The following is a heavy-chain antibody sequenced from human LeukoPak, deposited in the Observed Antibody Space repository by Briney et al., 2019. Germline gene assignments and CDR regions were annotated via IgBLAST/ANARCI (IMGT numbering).Heavy chain of an antibody. CDR3: ARASYGSGSYKY. V-gene: IGHV4-34*01. Sequence: SETLSLTCAVYGGSFSGYYWSWIRQPPGKGLEWIGEINHSGSTNYNPSLKSRVTISVDTSKNQLSLKLSSVTAADTAVYYCARASYGSGSYKYWGQGTLVTVSS. CDR2: INHSGST. J-gene: IGHJ4*02. D-gene: IGHD3-10*01. CDR1: GGSFSGYY.